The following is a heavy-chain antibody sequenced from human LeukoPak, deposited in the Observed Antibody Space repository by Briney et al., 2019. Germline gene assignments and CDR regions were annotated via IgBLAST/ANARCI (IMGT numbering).Heavy chain of an antibody. CDR2: INPSGGRT. D-gene: IGHD3-10*01. J-gene: IGHJ4*02. V-gene: IGHV1-46*01. CDR1: GYTFTSYY. CDR3: AREGGGITMVRGALDY. Sequence: ASVKVSCKASGYTFTSYYMHWVRQAPGQGLEWMGIINPSGGRTSYAQKFQGRVTMTRDTSTSTVYMELSSLRSEDTAVYYCAREGGGITMVRGALDYWGQGTLVTVSS.